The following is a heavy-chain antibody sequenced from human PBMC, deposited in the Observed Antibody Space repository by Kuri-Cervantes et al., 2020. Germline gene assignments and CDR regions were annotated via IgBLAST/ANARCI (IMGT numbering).Heavy chain of an antibody. CDR3: ARGGYDSSGYYFGEEYYLDY. CDR1: GGSISSYY. CDR2: VYNSGST. J-gene: IGHJ4*02. D-gene: IGHD3-22*01. V-gene: IGHV4-59*12. Sequence: SETLSLTCTVSGGSISSYYWNWIRQPPGKGLEWIGYVYNSGSTKYNPSLRSRVTMSVDRSKNQFSLKLSSVTAADTAVYYCARGGYDSSGYYFGEEYYLDYWGQGTLVTVSS.